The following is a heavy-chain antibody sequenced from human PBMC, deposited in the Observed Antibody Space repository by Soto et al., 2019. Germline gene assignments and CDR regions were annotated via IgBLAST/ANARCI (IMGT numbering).Heavy chain of an antibody. D-gene: IGHD6-19*01. CDR3: AKGAVAGTPTSYYYYGMDV. CDR1: GGTFRTYA. Sequence: QVQLLQSGAEVKKPGSSVRVSCEASGGTFRTYAISWVRQDPGQGLEWMGEIIPIFGTINYAQKFQGRLTITADESTDTVYMDLRRLRSDDTALYYCAKGAVAGTPTSYYYYGMDVWGQGTTVTVSS. J-gene: IGHJ6*02. V-gene: IGHV1-69*12. CDR2: IIPIFGTI.